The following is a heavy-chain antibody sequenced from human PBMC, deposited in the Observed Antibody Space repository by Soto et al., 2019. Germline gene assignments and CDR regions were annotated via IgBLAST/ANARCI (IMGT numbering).Heavy chain of an antibody. V-gene: IGHV3-33*01. D-gene: IGHD2-2*01. CDR1: GFTFSSYG. Sequence: QVQLVESGGGVVQPGRSLRLSCAASGFTFSSYGMHWFARAQGRGLGGGAVIWYDGSNKYYADSVKGRFTISRDNSKNTLYLQMNSLRAEDTAVYYCAREDPYCSSTSCSAFDIWGQGTMVTVSS. CDR2: IWYDGSNK. J-gene: IGHJ3*02. CDR3: AREDPYCSSTSCSAFDI.